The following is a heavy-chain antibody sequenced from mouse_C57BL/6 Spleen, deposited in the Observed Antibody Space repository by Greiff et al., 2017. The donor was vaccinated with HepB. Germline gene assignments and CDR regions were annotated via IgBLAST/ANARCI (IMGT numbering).Heavy chain of an antibody. CDR3: ARGGVVGY. J-gene: IGHJ2*01. CDR1: GYTFTSYW. V-gene: IGHV1-50*01. Sequence: QVQLQQPGAELVKPGASVKLSCKASGYTFTSYWMQWVKQRPGQGLEWIGEIDPSDSYTNYNQKFKGKATLTVDTSSSTAYMQLSSLTSEDSAVYYCARGGVVGYWGQGTTLTVSS. D-gene: IGHD1-1*01. CDR2: IDPSDSYT.